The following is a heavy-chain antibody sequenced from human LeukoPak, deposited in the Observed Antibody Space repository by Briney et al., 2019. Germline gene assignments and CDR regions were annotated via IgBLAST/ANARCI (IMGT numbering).Heavy chain of an antibody. J-gene: IGHJ4*02. D-gene: IGHD6-19*01. V-gene: IGHV3-48*01. CDR3: ARDGASWRSGWGDRGFDY. CDR1: GFTLSSYS. Sequence: GGSLRLSCAASGFTLSSYSMNWVRQAPGKGLEWVSYISSSSSTIYYADSVKGRFTISRDNAKNSLYLQMNSLRAEDTAVYYCARDGASWRSGWGDRGFDYWGQGTLVTVSS. CDR2: ISSSSSTI.